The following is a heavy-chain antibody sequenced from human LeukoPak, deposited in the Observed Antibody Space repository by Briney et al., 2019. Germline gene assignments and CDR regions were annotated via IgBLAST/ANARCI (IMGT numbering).Heavy chain of an antibody. Sequence: ASVKVSCKTSGYTFIDYYIHWIRQAPGQGLEWMGRNNPSTGGTDFAQKFQGKVSMTRDTSISTAYMELSRLGSDDTAVYYCATLGEDNTDTPFDYWGQGTLVTVSS. J-gene: IGHJ4*02. CDR3: ATLGEDNTDTPFDY. D-gene: IGHD3-16*01. CDR1: GYTFIDYY. CDR2: NNPSTGGT. V-gene: IGHV1-2*06.